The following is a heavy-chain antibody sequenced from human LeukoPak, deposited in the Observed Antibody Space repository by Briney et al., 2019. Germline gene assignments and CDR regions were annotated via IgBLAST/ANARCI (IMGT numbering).Heavy chain of an antibody. V-gene: IGHV3-23*01. CDR3: ATPTGSYPGGFDN. J-gene: IGHJ4*02. CDR1: GFTFSTYA. D-gene: IGHD1-26*01. Sequence: GGSLRLSCAASGFTFSTYAMSWVRQAPGRGLEWVSSISGSHNTTYSADSVKGRFTISRDNSRNTLYLQMNSLRVEDTAIYYCATPTGSYPGGFDNWGQGTLVTVSS. CDR2: ISGSHNTT.